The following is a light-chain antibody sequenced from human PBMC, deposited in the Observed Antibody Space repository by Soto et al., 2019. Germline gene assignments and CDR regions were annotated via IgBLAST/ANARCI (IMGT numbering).Light chain of an antibody. J-gene: IGLJ2*01. CDR3: AAWDDSLNGPV. Sequence: QSVLTQPPSASGTPGQRVTISCSGSSSNLGSNTVNWYQHLPGTAPKLLIYSNSQRPSGVPARLSGSKSGPSASLAISGLQSEDEADYYCAAWDDSLNGPVFGGATKVTVL. V-gene: IGLV1-44*01. CDR2: SNS. CDR1: SSNLGSNT.